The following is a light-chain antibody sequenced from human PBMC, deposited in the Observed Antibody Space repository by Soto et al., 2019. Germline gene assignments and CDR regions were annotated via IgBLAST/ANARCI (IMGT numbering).Light chain of an antibody. CDR2: EVS. CDR3: FSYTSSVTYV. CDR1: SSDVGNYKY. V-gene: IGLV2-14*01. Sequence: QSVLTQPASVSLSPGQSVTISGTGTSSDVGNYKYVSLYQQHPGKAPKLMIYEVSNRPSGVSNRFSGSKSGNTASLTISGLQAEDETDYYCFSYTSSVTYVFGTGTKVTVL. J-gene: IGLJ1*01.